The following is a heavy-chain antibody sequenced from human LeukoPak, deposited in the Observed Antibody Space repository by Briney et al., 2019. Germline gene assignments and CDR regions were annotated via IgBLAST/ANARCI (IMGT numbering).Heavy chain of an antibody. V-gene: IGHV5-51*01. J-gene: IGHJ4*02. CDR1: GYSFTSYW. D-gene: IGHD3-10*01. CDR2: IHPVDSDT. Sequence: GESLKISCKGSGYSFTSYWIGWVRQMPGKGLEWMGLIHPVDSDTRYSPSFQGQVTMLADKSISTAYLQWSSLKASDTAMYYCARRLLGGSGSFDYWGQGTVVTVSS. CDR3: ARRLLGGSGSFDY.